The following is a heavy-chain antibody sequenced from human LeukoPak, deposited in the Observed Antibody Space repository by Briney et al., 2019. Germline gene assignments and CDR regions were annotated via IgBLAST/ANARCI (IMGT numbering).Heavy chain of an antibody. Sequence: PSETLSLTCTVSGGSISSGSYYWSWIRQPAGKGLEWIGRIYTSGSTNYNPSLKSRVTISVDTSKNQFSLKLSSVTAADTAVYYCAREKYYYDSSGYYYSLGIDAFDIWGQGTMVTVSS. CDR1: GGSISSGSYY. CDR2: IYTSGST. J-gene: IGHJ3*02. D-gene: IGHD3-22*01. V-gene: IGHV4-61*02. CDR3: AREKYYYDSSGYYYSLGIDAFDI.